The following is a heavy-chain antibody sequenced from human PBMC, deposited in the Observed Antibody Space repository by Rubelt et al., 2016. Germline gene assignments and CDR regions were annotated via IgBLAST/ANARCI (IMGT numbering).Heavy chain of an antibody. CDR3: VRDWNYAAD. Sequence: SGQPGRSLRLSCTASGFIFGDYAMHWVRQSPGKGLEWVSGITWNSGSIDYADSVKGRFTISRDNAKNTVYLQMNGLRAEDTAVYYCVRDWNYAADWGQGTLVTVSS. CDR1: GFIFGDYA. CDR2: ITWNSGSI. J-gene: IGHJ4*02. D-gene: IGHD1-7*01. V-gene: IGHV3-9*01.